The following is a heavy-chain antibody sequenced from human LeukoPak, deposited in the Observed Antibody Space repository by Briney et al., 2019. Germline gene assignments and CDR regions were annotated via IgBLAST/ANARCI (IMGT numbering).Heavy chain of an antibody. CDR3: AREGRWLQSRLFDY. Sequence: GGSLRLSCEAPGFTFSTYAMNWVRQAPGKGLGWVAVLWPEGGNKNNADSVKGRFTISRDNSKNTLYLQMNSLRAEDTAVYFCAREGRWLQSRLFDYWGQGTLVTVSS. D-gene: IGHD5-12*01. J-gene: IGHJ4*02. CDR2: LWPEGGNK. V-gene: IGHV3-33*01. CDR1: GFTFSTYA.